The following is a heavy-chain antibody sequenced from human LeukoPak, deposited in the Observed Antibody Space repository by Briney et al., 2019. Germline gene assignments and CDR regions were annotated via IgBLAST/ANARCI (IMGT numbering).Heavy chain of an antibody. J-gene: IGHJ6*02. CDR2: IYYSGST. V-gene: IGHV4-39*01. CDR1: GGSISSSSYH. D-gene: IGHD4-17*01. CDR3: ARQGAYTGAYGDFWSVAGYGMDV. Sequence: MPSETLSLTCTVSGGSISSSSYHWGWIRQPPGKGLEWIGSIYYSGSTYYNPSLKSRVTISVDTSKNQFSLKLSSVTAADTAVYYCARQGAYTGAYGDFWSVAGYGMDVWGQGTTVTVSS.